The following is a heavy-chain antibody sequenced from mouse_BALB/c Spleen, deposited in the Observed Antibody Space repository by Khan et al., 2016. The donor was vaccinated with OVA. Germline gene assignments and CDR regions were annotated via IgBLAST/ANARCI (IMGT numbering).Heavy chain of an antibody. CDR1: GDSIPSGY. D-gene: IGHD1-1*01. CDR2: ISYSGNT. V-gene: IGHV3-8*02. CDR3: ACELRGFAY. J-gene: IGHJ3*01. Sequence: EVQLQESGPSLVKPSQTLSLTCSVTGDSIPSGYWNWIRKFPGNKLEYMGYISYSGNTYYIPSLKSRISITRDASKSQYYLQVNSVTTEDTATCYCACELRGFAYWGQGTLVTVSA.